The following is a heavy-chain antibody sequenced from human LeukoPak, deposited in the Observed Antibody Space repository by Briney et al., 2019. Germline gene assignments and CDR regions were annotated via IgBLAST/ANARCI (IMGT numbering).Heavy chain of an antibody. Sequence: QPGGSLRLSCAASGFTFTSYYMHWVRQAPGKGLVWVSRISGDGSNTIYADSVKGRFTISRDNAKNTVYLQMNSLRAEDTAVYYCARTRGDGVPHYYYYGMDVWGQGTTVTVSS. J-gene: IGHJ6*02. CDR3: ARTRGDGVPHYYYYGMDV. V-gene: IGHV3-74*01. D-gene: IGHD4-17*01. CDR1: GFTFTSYY. CDR2: ISGDGSNT.